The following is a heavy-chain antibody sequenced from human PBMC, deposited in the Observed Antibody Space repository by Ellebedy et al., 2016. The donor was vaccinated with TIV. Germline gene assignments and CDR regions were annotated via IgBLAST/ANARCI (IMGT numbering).Heavy chain of an antibody. CDR1: GGSISSYY. V-gene: IGHV4-34*01. Sequence: SETLSLTCTVSGGSISSYYWSWIRQPPGKGLEWIGEINHSGSTNYNPSLKSRVTISVDASKNQFSLKLSSVTAADTAVYYCARSNWLRSYYFDYWGQGTLVTVSS. J-gene: IGHJ4*02. D-gene: IGHD5-12*01. CDR2: INHSGST. CDR3: ARSNWLRSYYFDY.